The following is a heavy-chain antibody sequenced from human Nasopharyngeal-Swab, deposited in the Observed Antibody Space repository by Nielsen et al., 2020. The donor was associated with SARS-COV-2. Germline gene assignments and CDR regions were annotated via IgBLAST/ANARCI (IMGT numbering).Heavy chain of an antibody. CDR2: IYYSGST. CDR1: GGSMRSYY. V-gene: IGHV4-59*12. CDR3: ARGLSGVVPAPILGLGPFYSYYYMDV. Sequence: GSLRLSCTVSGGSMRSYYWNWIRQPPGKGLEWIGYIYYSGSTNYNPSLKSRVTISVDTSENQFPLKLRSVTAADTAVYYCARGLSGVVPAPILGLGPFYSYYYMDVWGKGTTVTVSS. J-gene: IGHJ6*03. D-gene: IGHD2-2*01.